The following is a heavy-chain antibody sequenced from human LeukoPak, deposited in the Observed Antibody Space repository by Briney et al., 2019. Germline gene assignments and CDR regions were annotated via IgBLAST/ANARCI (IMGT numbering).Heavy chain of an antibody. CDR2: ISGSGGST. Sequence: GGSLRLSCAASGFTFSSYAMSWVRQAPGKGLEWVSAISGSGGSTYYADSVKGRFTISRDNSKNTLHLQMNSLRAEDTAVYYCAKGLMYYYDSSGQGNYWGQGTLVTVSS. V-gene: IGHV3-23*01. J-gene: IGHJ4*02. CDR3: AKGLMYYYDSSGQGNY. CDR1: GFTFSSYA. D-gene: IGHD3-22*01.